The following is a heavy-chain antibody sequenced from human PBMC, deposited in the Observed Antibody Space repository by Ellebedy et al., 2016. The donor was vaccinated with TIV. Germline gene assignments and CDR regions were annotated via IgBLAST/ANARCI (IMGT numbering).Heavy chain of an antibody. D-gene: IGHD4-17*01. CDR1: GGSISNYY. CDR2: IYYSGST. CDR3: ARLYGDYVKDYFDY. V-gene: IGHV4-59*08. Sequence: SETLSLTCTVSGGSISNYYWSWIRQPPGRGLECIGYIYYSGSTNYNPSLKSRVTMSVDTSKNQFSLKLSSVTAADTAVYYCARLYGDYVKDYFDYWGQGTLVTVSS. J-gene: IGHJ4*02.